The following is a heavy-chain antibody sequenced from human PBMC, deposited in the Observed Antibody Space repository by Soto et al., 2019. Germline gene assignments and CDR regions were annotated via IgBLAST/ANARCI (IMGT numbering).Heavy chain of an antibody. D-gene: IGHD2-8*01. Sequence: QVQLQESGPGLVKPSETLSLTCTLSGGSISSYYWSWIRQPPGKGLEWIGYIYYSGSTNYNPSLXSXVXIXXDTSKNTFSLKMSSVTAADTAGYYCARLYGSGFDYWGQGTLVTVSS. CDR1: GGSISSYY. CDR2: IYYSGST. CDR3: ARLYGSGFDY. J-gene: IGHJ4*02. V-gene: IGHV4-59*08.